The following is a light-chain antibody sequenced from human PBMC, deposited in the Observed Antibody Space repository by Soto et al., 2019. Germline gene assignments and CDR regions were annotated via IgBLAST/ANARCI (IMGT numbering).Light chain of an antibody. V-gene: IGLV2-14*01. J-gene: IGLJ2*01. CDR3: SSYAGSGTFEI. CDR1: SSDIGVYNY. Sequence: QSALTQPASVSASPGQSVTISCTGTSSDIGVYNYVSWYQQHPGKAPKLMIYDVTNRPSGVSNRFSGSKCGNTASLTITGLQAEDEADYYCSSYAGSGTFEIFGGGTKLTVL. CDR2: DVT.